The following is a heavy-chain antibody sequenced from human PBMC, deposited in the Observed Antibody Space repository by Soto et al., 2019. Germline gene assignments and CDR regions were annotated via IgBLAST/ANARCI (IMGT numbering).Heavy chain of an antibody. CDR3: ARSSYYDFWSGYYTGRYFDY. V-gene: IGHV4-34*01. J-gene: IGHJ4*02. CDR2: INHSGST. Sequence: SETLSLTCAVYGGSFSGYYWSWIRQPPGKGLEWIGEINHSGSTNYNPSLKSRVTISVDTSKNQFSLKLSSVTAADTAVYYCARSSYYDFWSGYYTGRYFDYWGQGTLVTVSS. CDR1: GGSFSGYY. D-gene: IGHD3-3*01.